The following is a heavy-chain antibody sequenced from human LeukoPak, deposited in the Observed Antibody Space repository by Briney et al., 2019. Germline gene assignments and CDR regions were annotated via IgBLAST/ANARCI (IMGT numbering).Heavy chain of an antibody. CDR2: IHHSGTT. J-gene: IGHJ4*02. V-gene: IGHV4-61*08. Sequence: SQTLSLTCTVSGNSISSGGNYWSWTRQPQGKGLEWIGYIHHSGTTNYSPSLKSRVTISVDMSKNQFFLNLTSVTAADTAVYYCARGRLGATYWGQETLVTVSS. D-gene: IGHD1-26*01. CDR3: ARGRLGATY. CDR1: GNSISSGGNY.